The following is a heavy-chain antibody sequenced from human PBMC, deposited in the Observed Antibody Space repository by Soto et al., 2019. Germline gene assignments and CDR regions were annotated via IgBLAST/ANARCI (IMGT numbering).Heavy chain of an antibody. D-gene: IGHD2-15*01. V-gene: IGHV1-18*01. Sequence: QVQLVQSGADVKKPGASVKVSCKTSGYTFTSYGTSWVRQVPGQGLEWMGWISAYSGNINYAQKLQDRVTMTTETSTSTDYMELRRLRSDDTAVYYCARDCSGATCAFNYWGQGTLVTVFS. J-gene: IGHJ4*02. CDR2: ISAYSGNI. CDR3: ARDCSGATCAFNY. CDR1: GYTFTSYG.